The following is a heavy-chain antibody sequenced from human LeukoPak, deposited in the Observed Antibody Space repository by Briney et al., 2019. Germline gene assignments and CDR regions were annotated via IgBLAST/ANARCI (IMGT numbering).Heavy chain of an antibody. V-gene: IGHV3-21*01. D-gene: IGHD3-16*01. CDR2: ISASGNYI. CDR1: GFSFSSYS. CDR3: ARGLYYYGTDAFDI. Sequence: TGGSLRLSCAAPGFSFSSYSMNWVRQAPGRGLEWVSSISASGNYIYYADSVKGRFTISRGSAENSLYLQMNSLGAEDTAVYYCARGLYYYGTDAFDIWGQGTMVTVS. J-gene: IGHJ3*02.